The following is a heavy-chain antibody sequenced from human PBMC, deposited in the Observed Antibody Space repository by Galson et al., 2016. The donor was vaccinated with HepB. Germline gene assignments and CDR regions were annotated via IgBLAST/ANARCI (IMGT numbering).Heavy chain of an antibody. V-gene: IGHV3-23*01. Sequence: SLRLSCAASGFTFSTYAMTWVRQAPGKGLEWVSTISGPGGGTFYADSVKGRFTISRDNSRNTLYLQINSLRAEDTAVYYCAKGAVGVGASDYWGQGTLVTFSS. D-gene: IGHD1-26*01. CDR3: AKGAVGVGASDY. J-gene: IGHJ4*02. CDR1: GFTFSTYA. CDR2: ISGPGGGT.